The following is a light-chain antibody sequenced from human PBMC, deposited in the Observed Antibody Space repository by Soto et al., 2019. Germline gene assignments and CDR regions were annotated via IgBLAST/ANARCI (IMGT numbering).Light chain of an antibody. CDR3: SSYTSSSTYV. J-gene: IGLJ1*01. V-gene: IGLV2-14*01. CDR1: SSDVGGYNY. CDR2: EVS. Sequence: QSALTQPASVSGSPGQSITSSCTGTSSDVGGYNYVSWYQQHPGKDPKLMIYEVSNRPSGVSNRFSGSKSGNTASLTISGLQVEDEADYYCSSYTSSSTYVFGPATTVTVL.